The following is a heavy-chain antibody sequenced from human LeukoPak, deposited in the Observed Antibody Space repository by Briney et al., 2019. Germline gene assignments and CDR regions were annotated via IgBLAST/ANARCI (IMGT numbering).Heavy chain of an antibody. D-gene: IGHD3-9*01. Sequence: VASLRLSCAASGFTFSSYAMSWVRQAPGKGLEWVSAMSGSGGSTYYADSVKGRFTTSRDNSKSTLYLQMNSLRAEDTAVYYCAKDRRYDILTGYPDYWGQGTLVTVSS. CDR2: MSGSGGST. V-gene: IGHV3-23*01. CDR3: AKDRRYDILTGYPDY. CDR1: GFTFSSYA. J-gene: IGHJ4*02.